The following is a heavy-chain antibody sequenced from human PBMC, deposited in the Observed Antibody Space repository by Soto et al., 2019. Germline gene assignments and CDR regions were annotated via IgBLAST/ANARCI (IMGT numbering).Heavy chain of an antibody. CDR2: IYYSGST. Sequence: SETLSLTCTVSGGSISSGGYYWSWIRQHPGKGLEWIGYIYYSGSTYYNPSLKSRVTISVDTSKNQFSLKLSSVTAADTAVYYCARDAARYFEYWGHGTLVTVSS. J-gene: IGHJ4*01. D-gene: IGHD6-6*01. CDR3: ARDAARYFEY. V-gene: IGHV4-31*03. CDR1: GGSISSGGYY.